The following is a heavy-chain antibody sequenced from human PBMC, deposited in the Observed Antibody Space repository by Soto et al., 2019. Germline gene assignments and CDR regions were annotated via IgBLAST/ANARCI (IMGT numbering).Heavy chain of an antibody. V-gene: IGHV4-31*03. CDR2: IYYSGST. J-gene: IGHJ3*02. CDR3: ARDEVQQLGHAFDI. Sequence: QVQLQESGPGLVKPSQTLSLTCTVSGGSISSGGYYWSWIRQHPGKGLEWIGYIYYSGSTYYNPSLNSRVTISVDTSKNQFSLKLSSVTAADTAVYYCARDEVQQLGHAFDIWGQGTMVTVSS. D-gene: IGHD6-13*01. CDR1: GGSISSGGYY.